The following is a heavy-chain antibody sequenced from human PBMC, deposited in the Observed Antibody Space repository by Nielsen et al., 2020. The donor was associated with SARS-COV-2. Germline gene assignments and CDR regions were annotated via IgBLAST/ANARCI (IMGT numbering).Heavy chain of an antibody. D-gene: IGHD3-16*02. Sequence: WIRQPPGKGLVWVSRINSDGSSTSYADSVKGRFTISRDNAKNTLYLQMNSLRAEDTAVYYCARGILLSDYWGQGTLVSLL. J-gene: IGHJ4*02. V-gene: IGHV3-74*01. CDR2: INSDGSST. CDR3: ARGILLSDY.